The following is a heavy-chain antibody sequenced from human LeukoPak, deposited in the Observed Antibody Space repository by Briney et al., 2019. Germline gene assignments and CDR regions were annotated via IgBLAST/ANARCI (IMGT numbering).Heavy chain of an antibody. J-gene: IGHJ4*02. D-gene: IGHD3-10*01. CDR1: GYTFTSYD. CDR3: ARPAQPYLYYYGSGSSAYYFDY. V-gene: IGHV1-8*01. CDR2: MNPNSGNT. Sequence: GASVTVSCKASGYTFTSYDINWVRQATGQGLEWMGWMNPNSGNTGYAQKFQGGVTMTRNTSISTAYMELSSLRSEDTAVYYCARPAQPYLYYYGSGSSAYYFDYWGQGTLVTVSS.